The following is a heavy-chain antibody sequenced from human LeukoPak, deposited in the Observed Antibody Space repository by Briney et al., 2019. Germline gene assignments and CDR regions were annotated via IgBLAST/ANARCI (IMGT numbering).Heavy chain of an antibody. D-gene: IGHD2-2*01. J-gene: IGHJ6*02. CDR1: GFTFSHYT. CDR3: ARDLGYCDSTNCGHYYYGMDV. CDR2: ISSSSSCI. V-gene: IGHV3-21*01. Sequence: GGSLRLSCAASGFTFSHYTMSWVCQAPGQGLEWVSSISSSSSCIYYADSVKGRFTISRDNAKNSLVLQMSSLRAGDTAVYYCARDLGYCDSTNCGHYYYGMDVWGQGTTVTVSS.